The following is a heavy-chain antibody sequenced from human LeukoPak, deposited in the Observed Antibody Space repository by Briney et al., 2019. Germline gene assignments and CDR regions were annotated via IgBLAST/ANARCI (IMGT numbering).Heavy chain of an antibody. V-gene: IGHV1-2*02. CDR3: ARERTLTSCYDY. CDR2: INPNSGGT. D-gene: IGHD2-15*01. CDR1: GYTLTGYY. J-gene: IGHJ4*02. Sequence: GASVKVSCKASGYTLTGYYMHWVRQAPGQGLEWMGWINPNSGGTNYAQKFQGRVTMTRDTSISTAYMELSRLRSDGTAVYYCARERTLTSCYDYWGQGTLVTVSS.